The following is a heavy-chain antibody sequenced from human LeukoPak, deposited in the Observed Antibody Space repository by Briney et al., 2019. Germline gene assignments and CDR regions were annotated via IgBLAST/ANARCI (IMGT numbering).Heavy chain of an antibody. Sequence: GGSLRLSCAASGFTFSSYGMHWVRQAPGKGLEWVAVISYDGSNKYYADSVKGRFTISRDNSKNTLYLQMNSLRAEDAAVYYCAKDGGGGYSGYDYTQYYFDYWGQGTLVTVSS. D-gene: IGHD5-12*01. CDR2: ISYDGSNK. CDR3: AKDGGGGYSGYDYTQYYFDY. CDR1: GFTFSSYG. V-gene: IGHV3-30*18. J-gene: IGHJ4*02.